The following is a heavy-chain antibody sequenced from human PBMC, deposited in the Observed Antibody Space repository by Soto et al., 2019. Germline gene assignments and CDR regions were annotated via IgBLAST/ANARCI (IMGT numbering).Heavy chain of an antibody. Sequence: PVGSLRLSCAAPGFTFSSYAMSWVRQAPGNGLEWVSAVSGSGGSTYYADSVKGRFTISRDNSKNTLYLQMNSLRAEDTAVYYCARDSPLSRYYGMDVWGQGTTVTVSS. CDR3: ARDSPLSRYYGMDV. V-gene: IGHV3-23*01. CDR2: VSGSGGST. CDR1: GFTFSSYA. J-gene: IGHJ6*02.